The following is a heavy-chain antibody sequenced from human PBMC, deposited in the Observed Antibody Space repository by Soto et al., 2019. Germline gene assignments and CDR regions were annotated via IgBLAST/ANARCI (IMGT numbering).Heavy chain of an antibody. D-gene: IGHD1-1*01. V-gene: IGHV1-8*01. CDR3: ARERTTRGIDV. CDR2: MNTNSGNT. CDR1: GYTFTSYD. J-gene: IGHJ6*02. Sequence: QVQLVQSGAEVKKPGASVKVSCKASGYTFTSYDINWVRQATGQGLEWMGWMNTNSGNTGYAHKFQGRVTMTRNTSISTAYIELSSLPSADTAVYYCARERTTRGIDVWGQGTTVTVSS.